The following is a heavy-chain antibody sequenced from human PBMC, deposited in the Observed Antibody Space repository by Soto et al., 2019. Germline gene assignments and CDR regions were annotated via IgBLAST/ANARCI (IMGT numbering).Heavy chain of an antibody. Sequence: EVQLVESGGDLVQRGGSLRLSCVASGFTFSVYSMNWVRQAPGKGLEWFSYITSDTKTIKYADSVKGRFTISRDNAKNSVYLQMNSLIDEDTAVYSCARSVEGHFDYWGQGTVVTVSS. J-gene: IGHJ4*02. CDR2: ITSDTKTI. CDR3: ARSVEGHFDY. V-gene: IGHV3-48*02. CDR1: GFTFSVYS. D-gene: IGHD6-19*01.